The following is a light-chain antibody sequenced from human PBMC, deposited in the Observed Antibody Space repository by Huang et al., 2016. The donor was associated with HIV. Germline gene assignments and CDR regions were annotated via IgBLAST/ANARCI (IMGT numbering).Light chain of an antibody. V-gene: IGKV6-21*02. CDR3: HQSRSFPYT. CDR2: YAS. Sequence: DIVLTQSPDFQSVTPKVKVTITCRASQSIGNSLHWYQQKPGQSPSLLIKYASQSISGVPSRFSGSGFGTDFTLTINSLESEDAATYYCHQSRSFPYTFGQGTRLEIK. CDR1: QSIGNS. J-gene: IGKJ2*01.